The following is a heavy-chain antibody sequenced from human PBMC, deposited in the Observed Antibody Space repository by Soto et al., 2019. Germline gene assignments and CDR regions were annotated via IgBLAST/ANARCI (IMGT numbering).Heavy chain of an antibody. CDR3: AREGVELRFLEWFPENDYYGMDV. V-gene: IGHV4-4*07. D-gene: IGHD3-3*01. CDR2: IYTSGST. J-gene: IGHJ6*02. Sequence: QVQLQESGPGLVKPSETLSLTCTVSGGSITSYYWSWIRQPAGKGLEWIGRIYTSGSTNYNPSLKSRVTKSVDTSKNQFSLKLSSVTAADTAVYYCAREGVELRFLEWFPENDYYGMDVWGQGTTVTVSS. CDR1: GGSITSYY.